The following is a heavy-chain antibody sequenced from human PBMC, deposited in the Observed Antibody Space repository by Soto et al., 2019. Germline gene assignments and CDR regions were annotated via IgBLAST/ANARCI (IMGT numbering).Heavy chain of an antibody. CDR3: ARDGRVVGATTDESFDY. J-gene: IGHJ4*02. Sequence: QVQLVQSGAEVKKPGASVKVSCKASGYTFTSYGISWVRQAPGQGLEWMGWISAYNGNTNYAQKLQGRVTMTTDTSTRTAYMELRSLRSDDTAVYYCARDGRVVGATTDESFDYWGQGTLVTVSS. V-gene: IGHV1-18*01. CDR1: GYTFTSYG. D-gene: IGHD1-26*01. CDR2: ISAYNGNT.